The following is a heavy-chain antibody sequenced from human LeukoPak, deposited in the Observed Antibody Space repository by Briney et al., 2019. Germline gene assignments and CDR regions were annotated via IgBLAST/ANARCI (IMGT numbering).Heavy chain of an antibody. V-gene: IGHV4-4*07. D-gene: IGHD6-19*01. J-gene: IGHJ2*01. CDR3: ARFHSGPSGWYVLWYFDL. CDR2: IHTSGST. Sequence: SETLSLTCTVSGGSTSNYFCTWLRQSAGKGLEWIGRIHTSGSTNYNPSLKSRVSMSVDTSKNQFSLKLSSVTAADTAVYYCARFHSGPSGWYVLWYFDLWGRGTLVTVSS. CDR1: GGSTSNYF.